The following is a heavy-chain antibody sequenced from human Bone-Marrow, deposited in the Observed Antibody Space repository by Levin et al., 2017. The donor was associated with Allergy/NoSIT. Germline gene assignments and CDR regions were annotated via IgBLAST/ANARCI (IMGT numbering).Heavy chain of an antibody. CDR3: TTDGRGVTPFDY. CDR2: IESKTDGGAT. Sequence: SGGSLRLSCAASGFTFRSVWMSWVRQTPAEGLEWVGHIESKTDGGATDYAAPVKGRFTISRDDSKNTLYLQMNSLRIEDTGVYYCTTDGRGVTPFDYWGQGSLVTVSS. J-gene: IGHJ4*02. V-gene: IGHV3-15*04. CDR1: GFTFRSVW. D-gene: IGHD3-10*01.